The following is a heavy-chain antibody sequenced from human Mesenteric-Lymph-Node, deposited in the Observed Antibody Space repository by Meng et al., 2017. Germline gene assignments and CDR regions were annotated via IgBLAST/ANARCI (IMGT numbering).Heavy chain of an antibody. J-gene: IGHJ4*02. CDR3: ARDKREKGYCSGGSCYVGSAFDF. Sequence: SCTVSGGSISSGSYYWSWIRQPAGKGLEWIGRIYTSGSTNYNPSLKSRVTISVDTSKNQFSLKLSSVTAADTAVYYCARDKREKGYCSGGSCYVGSAFDFWGQGTVVTVSS. D-gene: IGHD2-15*01. CDR2: IYTSGST. V-gene: IGHV4-61*02. CDR1: GGSISSGSYY.